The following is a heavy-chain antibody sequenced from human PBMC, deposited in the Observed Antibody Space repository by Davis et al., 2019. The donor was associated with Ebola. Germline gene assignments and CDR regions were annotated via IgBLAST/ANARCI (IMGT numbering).Heavy chain of an antibody. D-gene: IGHD5-24*01. CDR3: ARELGDGYNLGGY. CDR1: GYTFTGYY. CDR2: INHNRGCK. V-gene: IGHV1-2*02. J-gene: IGHJ4*02. Sequence: ASVKVSCKASGYTFTGYYMHWVRQAPGQGLEWMGWINHNRGCKNYAQKGQGRVTMTRETSSSTADMELSRLRSDDTAMYYCARELGDGYNLGGYWGQGTLVTVSS.